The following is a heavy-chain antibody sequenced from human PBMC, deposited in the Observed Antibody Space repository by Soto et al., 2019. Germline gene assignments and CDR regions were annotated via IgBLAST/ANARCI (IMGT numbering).Heavy chain of an antibody. J-gene: IGHJ4*02. Sequence: GGSRRLSCAHPGFTFSDYDMRWLRPAPGPGLEWVSYISSSSSYTNYADSVKGRFTISRDNAKNSLYLQMNSLRAEDTAVYYCARGQTSYYDFWSGPSDYWGQGNLVTCSS. CDR1: GFTFSDYD. CDR2: ISSSSSYT. CDR3: ARGQTSYYDFWSGPSDY. V-gene: IGHV3-11*06. D-gene: IGHD3-3*01.